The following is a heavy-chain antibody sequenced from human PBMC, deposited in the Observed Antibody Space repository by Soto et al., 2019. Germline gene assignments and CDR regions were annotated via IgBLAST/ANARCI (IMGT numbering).Heavy chain of an antibody. Sequence: QVQLVQSGAEVKKPGSSVKVSCKASGGTFSSYAISWVRQAPGQGLEWMGGIIPIFGTANYAQKFQGRVTITADKSTSTAYMELSSLRSEDTAVYYCARDNVEMATMGYYYGMDVWGQGTTVTVSS. D-gene: IGHD5-12*01. J-gene: IGHJ6*02. V-gene: IGHV1-69*06. CDR1: GGTFSSYA. CDR3: ARDNVEMATMGYYYGMDV. CDR2: IIPIFGTA.